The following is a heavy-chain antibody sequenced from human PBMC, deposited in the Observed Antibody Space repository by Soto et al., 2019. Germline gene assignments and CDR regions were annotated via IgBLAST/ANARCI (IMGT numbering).Heavy chain of an antibody. V-gene: IGHV5-51*01. Sequence: SLKISCKGSGYSFTSYWIGWVRQMPGKGLEWMGIIYPGDSDTRYSPSFQGQVTISADKSISTAYLQWSSLKASDTAMYYCARLSVGATRGSYYYYGMDVWGQGTTVTVSS. J-gene: IGHJ6*02. CDR1: GYSFTSYW. CDR3: ARLSVGATRGSYYYYGMDV. CDR2: IYPGDSDT. D-gene: IGHD1-26*01.